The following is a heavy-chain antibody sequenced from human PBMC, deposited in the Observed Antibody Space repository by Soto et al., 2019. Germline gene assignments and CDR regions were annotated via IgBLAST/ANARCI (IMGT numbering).Heavy chain of an antibody. CDR1: GDSVSSNSAA. CDR2: TYYRSKWYN. D-gene: IGHD2-8*01. Sequence: SQTLSLTCAISGDSVSSNSAAWNWMRQSPSRGLEWLGRTYYRSKWYNDYAVSVKSRITINPDTSKNQFSLQLNSVTPEDTAVYYCARGILSVLMVYETRPNNWFDPWGQGTLVTVSS. J-gene: IGHJ5*02. V-gene: IGHV6-1*01. CDR3: ARGILSVLMVYETRPNNWFDP.